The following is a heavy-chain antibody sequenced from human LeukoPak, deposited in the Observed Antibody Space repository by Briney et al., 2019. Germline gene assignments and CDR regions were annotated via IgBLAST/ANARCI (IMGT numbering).Heavy chain of an antibody. D-gene: IGHD6-6*01. CDR2: ISSSSSTI. CDR3: ARAGSGHYSSSSPWGY. V-gene: IGHV3-48*04. J-gene: IGHJ4*02. Sequence: GGSLRLSCAASGFTFSSYSMNWVRQAPGKGLEWVSYISSSSSTIYYADSVKGRFTISRDNAKNSLYLQMNSLRAEDTAVYYCARAGSGHYSSSSPWGYWGPGTLVTVSS. CDR1: GFTFSSYS.